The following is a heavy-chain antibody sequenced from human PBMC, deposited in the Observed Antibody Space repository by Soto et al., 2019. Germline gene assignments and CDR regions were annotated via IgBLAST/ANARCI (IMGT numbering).Heavy chain of an antibody. CDR2: ISGSGGST. Sequence: GGSLRLSCAASGFTFSSYAMSWVRQAPGKGLEWGSAISGSGGSTYYADSVKGRFTISRDNSKNTLYLQMNSLRAEDTDVYYCAKAPYVTYYYDSSGYYFDYWGQGTLVTVSS. D-gene: IGHD3-22*01. CDR1: GFTFSSYA. V-gene: IGHV3-23*01. CDR3: AKAPYVTYYYDSSGYYFDY. J-gene: IGHJ4*02.